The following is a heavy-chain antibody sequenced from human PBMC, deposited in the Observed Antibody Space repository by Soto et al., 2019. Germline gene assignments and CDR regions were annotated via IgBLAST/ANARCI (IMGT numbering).Heavy chain of an antibody. V-gene: IGHV1-69*06. J-gene: IGHJ6*02. Sequence: QVQLVQSGAEVKKSGSPVKVSCTASGGTFSSYSINWVRQAPGQGLEWMGGVIPIFGKPTYAQKFQGRLTITAEKSTSTAYMELTSLRYGDTAVYYCARERSYYYAMDVWGQGTTVTVSS. CDR3: ARERSYYYAMDV. CDR2: VIPIFGKP. CDR1: GGTFSSYS.